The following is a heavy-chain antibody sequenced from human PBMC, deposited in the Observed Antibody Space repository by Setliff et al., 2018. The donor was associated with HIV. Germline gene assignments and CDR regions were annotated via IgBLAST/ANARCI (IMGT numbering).Heavy chain of an antibody. CDR3: VKGFPRRYLDSSGYYYFDY. J-gene: IGHJ4*02. V-gene: IGHV3-23*01. CDR1: GFTFSSYA. D-gene: IGHD3-22*01. CDR2: ISGSADST. Sequence: PGGSLSLSCAASGFTFSSYAMNWVRQAPGKGLEWVSAISGSADSTYYAHSVRGRFTISRDNSKNTLYLQMNSLRAEDTAVYYCVKGFPRRYLDSSGYYYFDYWGLGTLVTVSS.